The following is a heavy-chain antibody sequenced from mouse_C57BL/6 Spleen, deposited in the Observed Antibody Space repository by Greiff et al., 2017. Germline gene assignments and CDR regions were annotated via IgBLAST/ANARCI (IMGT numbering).Heavy chain of an antibody. CDR1: GYSITSGYY. CDR2: ISYDGSN. J-gene: IGHJ2*01. D-gene: IGHD1-1*01. CDR3: AREGATGSSFLFDY. Sequence: EVQLQQSGPGLVKPSQSLSLTCSVTGYSITSGYYWNWIRQFPGNKLEWMGYISYDGSNNYNPSLKNRISITRDTSKNQFFLKLNSVTTEDTATYYCAREGATGSSFLFDYWGQGTTLTVSS. V-gene: IGHV3-6*01.